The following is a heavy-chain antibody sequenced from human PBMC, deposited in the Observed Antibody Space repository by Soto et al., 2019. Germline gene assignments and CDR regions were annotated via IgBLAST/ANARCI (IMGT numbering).Heavy chain of an antibody. CDR1: GFTVSSNY. CDR3: ARSHLYYDSSGYPDY. V-gene: IGHV3-66*01. J-gene: IGHJ4*02. Sequence: GSLRLSCAASGFTVSSNYMSWVRQAPGKGLEWVSIIYSGGSTYYADSVKGRFTISRDNSKNTLYLQMNSLRAEDTAVYYCARSHLYYDSSGYPDYWGQGTLVTVSS. D-gene: IGHD3-22*01. CDR2: IYSGGST.